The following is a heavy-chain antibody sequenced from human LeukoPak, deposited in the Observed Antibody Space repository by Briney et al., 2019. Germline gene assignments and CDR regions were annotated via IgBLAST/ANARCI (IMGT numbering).Heavy chain of an antibody. CDR2: IYYSVDT. J-gene: IGHJ4*02. V-gene: IGHV4-59*01. CDR3: ARRRYFDTTGYNRTDYFDN. Sequence: PSATLSLTCTVCGDSSIGAYWSCIRQAPGKGLEGIGYIYYSVDTNYNPSLQSRVTISADISKKQFSLRLTSVTAADTAVYYCARRRYFDTTGYNRTDYFDNWGQGLLVTVSS. D-gene: IGHD3-22*01. CDR1: GDSSIGAY.